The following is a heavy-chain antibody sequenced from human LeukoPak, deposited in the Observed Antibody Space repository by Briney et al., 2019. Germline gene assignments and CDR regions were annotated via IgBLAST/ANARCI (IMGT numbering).Heavy chain of an antibody. CDR2: IIPIFGTA. CDR3: ARGGDYYDSSGYYDYFGY. D-gene: IGHD3-22*01. J-gene: IGHJ4*02. CDR1: GGTFSSYA. V-gene: IGHV1-69*05. Sequence: GASVKVSCKASGGTFSSYAISWVRQAPGQGLEWMGRIIPIFGTANYAQKFQGRVTITTDESTSTAYMELSSLRSEDTAVYYCARGGDYYDSSGYYDYFGYWGQGTLVTVSS.